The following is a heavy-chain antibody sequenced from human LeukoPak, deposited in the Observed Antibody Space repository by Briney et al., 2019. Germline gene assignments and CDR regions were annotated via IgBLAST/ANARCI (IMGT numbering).Heavy chain of an antibody. J-gene: IGHJ4*02. V-gene: IGHV3-11*01. CDR3: ERGRRIEVAGASLDY. D-gene: IGHD6-19*01. Sequence: PGGSLRLSCGASGFSFGDYYMTWLRQAPGQGLEWISYISPSGSTIYYADSVRGRFTISRDNAKNSFYLQINSLNSEDTAVYCLERGRRIEVAGASLDYWGQGTLVTVSS. CDR1: GFSFGDYY. CDR2: ISPSGSTI.